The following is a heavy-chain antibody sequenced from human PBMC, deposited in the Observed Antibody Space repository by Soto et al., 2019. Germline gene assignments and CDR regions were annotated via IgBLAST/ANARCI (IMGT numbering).Heavy chain of an antibody. CDR2: ISYDSTKT. CDR3: ARTRSAWSDFHYYSLDV. CDR1: GFTFNSYG. V-gene: IGHV3-30*03. Sequence: QVQLVESGGGVVQPGRSLRLSCAASGFTFNSYGMHWVRQGPGNGLEWVAFISYDSTKTYYADSVKGRFTISRDNSNSALYVQMNRLTGEETAVYYCARTRSAWSDFHYYSLDVWGQGTTVTVSS. J-gene: IGHJ6*02. D-gene: IGHD1-26*01.